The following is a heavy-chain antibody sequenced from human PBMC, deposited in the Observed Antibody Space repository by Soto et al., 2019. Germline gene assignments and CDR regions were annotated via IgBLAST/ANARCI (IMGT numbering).Heavy chain of an antibody. D-gene: IGHD3-22*01. V-gene: IGHV4-39*01. CDR3: ARHQFSGNFRGSFDD. CDR1: GGFVISSSDF. J-gene: IGHJ4*02. Sequence: PETLCLTCTVSGGFVISSSDFWDWLRQPPGKGLEWIGSIHYIGSTYYNPSLKSRVTISMDTSRNQFSLKLSSVTAPDTAVYYCARHQFSGNFRGSFDDWGQGTRVTVPS. CDR2: IHYIGST.